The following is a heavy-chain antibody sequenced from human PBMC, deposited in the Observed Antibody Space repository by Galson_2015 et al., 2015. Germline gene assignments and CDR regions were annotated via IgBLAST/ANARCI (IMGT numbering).Heavy chain of an antibody. J-gene: IGHJ4*02. D-gene: IGHD2-15*01. CDR1: GYTFSRYW. CDR3: ARPYCSGGTCYYYIDS. Sequence: QSGAEVKKPGESLKISCKGSGYTFSRYWIVWVRQMPGKGLDYMGTIYPGDSDTRYSPSFQGQVTISADKSISTAYLQWSSLKASDTAMYYCARPYCSGGTCYYYIDSWGQGTLVTVSS. CDR2: IYPGDSDT. V-gene: IGHV5-51*03.